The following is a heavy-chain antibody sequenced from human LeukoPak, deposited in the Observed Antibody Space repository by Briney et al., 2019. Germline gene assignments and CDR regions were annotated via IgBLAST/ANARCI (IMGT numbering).Heavy chain of an antibody. Sequence: GESLTLSCAASGFTVSSNYVSWVRQPPGKGLEWVSYIYNGGSTYYPLSVKARFTISRHNSKNQLSLQMPCLRAEDTAVYYCARAMVWGGDYFDYWGQGTLVTVSS. CDR1: GFTVSSNY. V-gene: IGHV3-53*04. D-gene: IGHD3-10*01. CDR2: IYNGGST. CDR3: ARAMVWGGDYFDY. J-gene: IGHJ4*02.